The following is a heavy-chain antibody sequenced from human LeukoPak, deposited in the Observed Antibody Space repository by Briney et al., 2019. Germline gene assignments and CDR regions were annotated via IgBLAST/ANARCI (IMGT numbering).Heavy chain of an antibody. J-gene: IGHJ5*02. Sequence: SETLSLTCAVYGGSFSGYYWSWIRQPPGKGLEWIGEINHSGSTNYNPSLKSRVTISVDTSKNQFSLKLSSVTAADTAVYYCARGSSGGSCYSGVHAGWFDPWGQGTLVTVSS. CDR2: INHSGST. V-gene: IGHV4-34*01. CDR3: ARGSSGGSCYSGVHAGWFDP. D-gene: IGHD2-15*01. CDR1: GGSFSGYY.